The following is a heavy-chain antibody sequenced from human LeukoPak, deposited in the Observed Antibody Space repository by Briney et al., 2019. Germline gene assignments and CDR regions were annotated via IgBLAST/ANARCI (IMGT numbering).Heavy chain of an antibody. CDR1: GFTFSNYW. D-gene: IGHD5-18*01. CDR3: ARPLYERGYSYGLIDY. J-gene: IGHJ4*02. CDR2: IKFDGSDK. Sequence: PGGSLRLSCAASGFTFSNYWMSWVRQAPGKGLEWVANIKFDGSDKFYVDSVKGRFTISRDNAKNTLYLQMNSLRAEDTAVYYCARPLYERGYSYGLIDYWGQGTLVTVSS. V-gene: IGHV3-7*01.